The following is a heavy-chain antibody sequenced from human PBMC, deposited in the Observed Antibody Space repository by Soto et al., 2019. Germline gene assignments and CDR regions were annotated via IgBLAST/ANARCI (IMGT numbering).Heavy chain of an antibody. V-gene: IGHV4-31*03. J-gene: IGHJ4*02. Sequence: SETLSLTCTVSGGSISSGGYYWSWIRQHPGKGLEWIGYIYYSGSTYYNPSLKSRVTISVDTSKNQFSLKLSSVTAADTAVYYCARVWGSYCSSTSCYAVEGFDYWGQGTLVTVSS. CDR1: GGSISSGGYY. D-gene: IGHD2-2*01. CDR2: IYYSGST. CDR3: ARVWGSYCSSTSCYAVEGFDY.